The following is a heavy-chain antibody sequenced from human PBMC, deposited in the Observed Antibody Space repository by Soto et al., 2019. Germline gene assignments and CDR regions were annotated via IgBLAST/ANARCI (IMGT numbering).Heavy chain of an antibody. J-gene: IGHJ4*02. Sequence: PGGSLRLSCAASGFTFSSFAMTWVRQAPGKGLEWVSTITGSGGGTYYADSVKGRFTISRDNSKNTLYLQMNSLRAEDTAVYYCAKAAAGTFFDYWSQGTLVTVSS. D-gene: IGHD6-13*01. V-gene: IGHV3-23*01. CDR3: AKAAAGTFFDY. CDR1: GFTFSSFA. CDR2: ITGSGGGT.